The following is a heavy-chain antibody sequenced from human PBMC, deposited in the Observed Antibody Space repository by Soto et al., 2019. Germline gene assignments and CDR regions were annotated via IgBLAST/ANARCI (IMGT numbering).Heavy chain of an antibody. J-gene: IGHJ4*02. V-gene: IGHV3-23*01. CDR1: GFTFSSYA. Sequence: GGSLRLSCAASGFTFSSYAMSWVRQAPGKGLEWVSAISGSGGSTYYADSVKGRFTISRDNSKNTLYLQMNSLRAEDTAVYYCAKCAEVVPAAIKMGYSYYFDYWGQGTLVTVSS. CDR3: AKCAEVVPAAIKMGYSYYFDY. D-gene: IGHD2-2*01. CDR2: ISGSGGST.